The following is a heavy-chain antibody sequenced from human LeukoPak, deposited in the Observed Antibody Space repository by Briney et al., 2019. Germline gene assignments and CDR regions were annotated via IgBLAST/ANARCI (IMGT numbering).Heavy chain of an antibody. J-gene: IGHJ6*02. CDR2: ISYDGSNK. CDR1: GFTFSSYG. D-gene: IGHD3-22*01. CDR3: AKVPGDSSGYYSYYYGMDV. Sequence: PGRSLRLSCAASGFTFSSYGMHWVRQAPGKGLEWVAVISYDGSNKYYADSEKGRFTISRDNSKNTLYLQMNSLRAEDTAVYYCAKVPGDSSGYYSYYYGMDVWGQGTTVTVTS. V-gene: IGHV3-30*18.